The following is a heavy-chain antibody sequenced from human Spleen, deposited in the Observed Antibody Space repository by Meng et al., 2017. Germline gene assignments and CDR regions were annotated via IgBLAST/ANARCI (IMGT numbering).Heavy chain of an antibody. CDR1: GFTFHNYA. CDR2: ITWTSRTI. CDR3: VREGREDYNPDFDY. V-gene: IGHV3-9*01. Sequence: SLKISCAASGFTFHNYAMHWVRQAPGKGLEWVSGITWTSRTIGYADSVKGRFTISRDNAKNSLYLQMNSLRAEDTAVYYCVREGREDYNPDFDYWGQGTRVTVSS. D-gene: IGHD5-24*01. J-gene: IGHJ4*01.